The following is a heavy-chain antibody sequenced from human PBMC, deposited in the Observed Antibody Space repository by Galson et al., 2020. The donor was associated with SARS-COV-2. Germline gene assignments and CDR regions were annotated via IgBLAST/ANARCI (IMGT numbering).Heavy chain of an antibody. J-gene: IGHJ6*03. D-gene: IGHD2-2*01. Sequence: GESLKISCAASGFTFSDYYMSWIRQAPGKGQEWVSYISSSGSTIYYADSVKGRFTISRDNAKKPLYLQMNILRDEDTAVYYCARVEFRSSSFFGPYYYMDVWCKGTTVTVSS. V-gene: IGHV3-11*01. CDR3: ARVEFRSSSFFGPYYYMDV. CDR1: GFTFSDYY. CDR2: ISSSGSTI.